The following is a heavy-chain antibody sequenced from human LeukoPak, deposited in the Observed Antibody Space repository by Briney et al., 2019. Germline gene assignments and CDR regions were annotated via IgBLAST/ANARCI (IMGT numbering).Heavy chain of an antibody. CDR2: ISGSGGST. V-gene: IGHV3-23*01. CDR3: AKMPESSGWYYFDN. Sequence: PGGSLRLSCAASGFTFSSYAMSWVRQAPGKGLEWVSGISGSGGSTYYADSVKGRFTISRDNSKNTLYLEMNSLRAEDTAVYYCAKMPESSGWYYFDNWGQGTLVTVSS. J-gene: IGHJ4*02. CDR1: GFTFSSYA. D-gene: IGHD6-19*01.